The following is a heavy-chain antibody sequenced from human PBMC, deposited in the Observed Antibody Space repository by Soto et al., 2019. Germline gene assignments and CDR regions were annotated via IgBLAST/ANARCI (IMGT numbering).Heavy chain of an antibody. D-gene: IGHD3-3*01. V-gene: IGHV1-8*01. J-gene: IGHJ6*02. Sequence: QAQLVQSGAEVRKPGASVKVSCKASGYTFTTYDINWVRQAPGQGLEWLEWMDPNSGSTGYAQNFQGRITMTRNISRNTAHMELSSLQSEDTAVYYCARERKFDFWRKGLDVWGQGTTVTVSS. CDR1: GYTFTTYD. CDR2: MDPNSGST. CDR3: ARERKFDFWRKGLDV.